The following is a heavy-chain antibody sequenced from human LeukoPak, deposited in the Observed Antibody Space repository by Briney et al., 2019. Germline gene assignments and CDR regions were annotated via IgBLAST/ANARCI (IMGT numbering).Heavy chain of an antibody. Sequence: SETLSLTCTVSGGSISSGGYYWSWIRQLPGKGLEWIGYIYYSWTTSYNTSLKSRLTISLDTSENQFSLKLSSVTAADTAVYYCARGSTGDKSNNWGQGTLVTVSS. J-gene: IGHJ4*02. CDR3: ARGSTGDKSNN. V-gene: IGHV4-31*03. CDR2: IYYSWTT. CDR1: GGSISSGGYY. D-gene: IGHD7-27*01.